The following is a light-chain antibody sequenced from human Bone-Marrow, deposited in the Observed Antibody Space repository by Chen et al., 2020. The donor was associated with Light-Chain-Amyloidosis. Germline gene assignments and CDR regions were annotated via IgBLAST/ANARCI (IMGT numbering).Light chain of an antibody. J-gene: IGLJ2*01. CDR3: QSADSSGTYEVI. V-gene: IGLV3-25*03. Sequence: SYELTQPPSASVSTGQTAPNTGSGDDLPTKYAYWYQQKQGQAPVPVIHRDTERPSGISERFSGSSSGTTATLTISGVQAEDEADYHCQSADSSGTYEVIFGGGTKLTVL. CDR2: RDT. CDR1: DLPTKY.